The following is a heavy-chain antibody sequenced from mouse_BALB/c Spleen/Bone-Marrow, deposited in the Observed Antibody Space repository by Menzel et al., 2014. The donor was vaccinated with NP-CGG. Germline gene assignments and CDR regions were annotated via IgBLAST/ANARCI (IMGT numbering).Heavy chain of an antibody. Sequence: EVMLVESGGGLVQPGGSMKLSCVASGFPFSNYWMNWVRQSPEKGLEWVAEIRLKSNNYATHYAESMKGRFTLSRGDSKSSVYLQMNDLRAEDTGIYYCTSGNPFAYWGQGTLVTVSA. CDR1: GFPFSNYW. V-gene: IGHV6-6*02. J-gene: IGHJ3*01. CDR3: TSGNPFAY. CDR2: IRLKSNNYAT. D-gene: IGHD2-1*01.